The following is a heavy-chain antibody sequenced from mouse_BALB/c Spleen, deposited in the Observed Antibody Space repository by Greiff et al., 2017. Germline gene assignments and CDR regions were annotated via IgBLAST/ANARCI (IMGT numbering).Heavy chain of an antibody. D-gene: IGHD2-10*02. V-gene: IGHV5-6-4*01. CDR3: TRQYGNYLDY. CDR1: GFTFSSYT. Sequence: VKLVESGGGLVKPGGSLKLSCAASGFTFSSYTMSWVRQTPEKRLEWVATISSGGSYTYYPDSVKGRFTISRDNAKNTLYLQMSSLKSEDTAMYYCTRQYGNYLDYWGQGTTLTVSS. J-gene: IGHJ2*01. CDR2: ISSGGSYT.